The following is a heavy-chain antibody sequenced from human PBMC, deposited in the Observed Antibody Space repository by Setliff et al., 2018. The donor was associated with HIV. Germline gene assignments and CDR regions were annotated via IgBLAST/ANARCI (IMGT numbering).Heavy chain of an antibody. J-gene: IGHJ4*02. Sequence: PSETLSLTCTVSGGSISSGGYYWSWIRQHPGKGLEWIGYIYHCGITYYNPSLKSRVTISLDTSKNQFSLKLSSVTAADTAVYYCARGIAAAEGYFDYWGQGTLVTVSS. CDR2: IYHCGIT. CDR3: ARGIAAAEGYFDY. D-gene: IGHD6-13*01. V-gene: IGHV4-31*03. CDR1: GGSISSGGYY.